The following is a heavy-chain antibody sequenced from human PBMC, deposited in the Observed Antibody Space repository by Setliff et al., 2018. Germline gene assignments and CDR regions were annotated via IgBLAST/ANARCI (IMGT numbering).Heavy chain of an antibody. J-gene: IGHJ4*02. Sequence: LRLSCAASGLTFSTYRMHWVRQAPGKGLEWVAVIWDDGGNKYHADSVKGRFTISRDNSKNTLYLQMNSLRPEDTAVYYCARTCSGSGCYAGLESWGQGTPVTVSS. CDR2: IWDDGGNK. D-gene: IGHD2-15*01. CDR3: ARTCSGSGCYAGLES. V-gene: IGHV3-33*08. CDR1: GLTFSTYR.